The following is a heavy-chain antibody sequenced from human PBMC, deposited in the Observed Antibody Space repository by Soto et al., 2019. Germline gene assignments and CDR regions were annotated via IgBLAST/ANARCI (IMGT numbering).Heavy chain of an antibody. J-gene: IGHJ3*02. V-gene: IGHV4-31*03. Sequence: QVQLQESGPGLVKPSQTLSLTCTVSGGSISSGGYYWSWIRQHPGKGLEWIGYIYYSGSTYYNPSLKSRVTISVDTSKNQFSLKLSSVTAADTAVYYCARGRLVVLEVGPGEPDAFDIWGQGTMVTVSS. CDR2: IYYSGST. CDR3: ARGRLVVLEVGPGEPDAFDI. D-gene: IGHD2-15*01. CDR1: GGSISSGGYY.